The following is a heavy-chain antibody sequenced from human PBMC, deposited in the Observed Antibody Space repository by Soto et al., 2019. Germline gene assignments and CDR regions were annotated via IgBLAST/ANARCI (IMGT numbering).Heavy chain of an antibody. Sequence: QVQLVQSGAEVKKPGASVKVSCKASGYTFTSYGISWVRQAPGQGLEWMGRISAYNGNTNYAQKLQGRVTMTTDTSTSTADRGLRSLRSADTAVYYCARDGRGWYSDYYYGMDVWGQGTTVTVSS. J-gene: IGHJ6*02. CDR2: ISAYNGNT. CDR3: ARDGRGWYSDYYYGMDV. CDR1: GYTFTSYG. D-gene: IGHD6-19*01. V-gene: IGHV1-18*01.